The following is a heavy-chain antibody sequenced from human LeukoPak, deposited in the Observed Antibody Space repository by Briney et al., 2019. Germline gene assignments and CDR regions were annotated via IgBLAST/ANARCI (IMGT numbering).Heavy chain of an antibody. V-gene: IGHV3-23*01. CDR3: AKPRPNYYDSSGFYSYFDY. CDR1: GFTFSSNA. J-gene: IGHJ4*02. CDR2: MSGSGDST. Sequence: PGGSLRLSCTASGFTFSSNAMGWVRQAPGKGLEWVSAMSGSGDSTHYADSVKGRFTISRDNSKNTLYLQMNSLRAEDTAVYYCAKPRPNYYDSSGFYSYFDYWGQGTLVTVSS. D-gene: IGHD3-22*01.